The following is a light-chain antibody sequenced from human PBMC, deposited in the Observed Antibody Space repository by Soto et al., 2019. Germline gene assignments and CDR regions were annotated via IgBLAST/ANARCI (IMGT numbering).Light chain of an antibody. J-gene: IGLJ1*01. V-gene: IGLV2-11*01. CDR2: EVS. CDR3: CSYAGFYTSV. Sequence: QSALTQPRSVSGSPGQSVTISCTGTSSDVGGYKFVSWYQHHPGKAPKFMIYEVSKRPSGVPDRFSGSKSGNTAFLNISGLQAEYEGYYYCCSYAGFYTSVFGTGTKLTVL. CDR1: SSDVGGYKF.